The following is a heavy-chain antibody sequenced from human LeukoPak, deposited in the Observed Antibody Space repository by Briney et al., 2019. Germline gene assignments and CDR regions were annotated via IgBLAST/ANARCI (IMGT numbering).Heavy chain of an antibody. D-gene: IGHD3-10*01. CDR3: ARENGELGPYYYYYMDV. Sequence: PGECLRHSCATPGFTFSNYWISSVRQAPGKGLERVATIKQDGSEKYYVDSVKGRFTISRDNAKNSLYLQMNSLRAEDTAVYYCARENGELGPYYYYYMDVWGKGTTVTISS. J-gene: IGHJ6*03. CDR2: IKQDGSEK. V-gene: IGHV3-7*01. CDR1: GFTFSNYW.